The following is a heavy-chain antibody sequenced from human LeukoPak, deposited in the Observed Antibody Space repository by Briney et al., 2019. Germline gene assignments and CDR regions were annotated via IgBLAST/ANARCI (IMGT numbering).Heavy chain of an antibody. CDR1: GFSFTTYW. D-gene: IGHD3-10*01. CDR3: AKLAKYFYGSETYYFFEH. V-gene: IGHV3-7*01. J-gene: IGHJ4*02. CDR2: IKQDGTEK. Sequence: GESLRLSCAASGFSFTTYWMSWVRQAPGKGLEWVANIKQDGTEKYYVDSVKGRFTISRDNAKNSLYLQMNSLRVEDTAVYYCAKLAKYFYGSETYYFFEHWGQGTPVTASS.